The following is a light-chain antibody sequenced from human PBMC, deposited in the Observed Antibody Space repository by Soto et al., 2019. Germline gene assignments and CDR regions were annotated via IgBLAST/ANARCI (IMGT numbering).Light chain of an antibody. CDR2: GAS. Sequence: IVLTQSPATLSLSTGERATLSCRASQSVSSIYLAWYQQKPGQAPRLLIYGASSRATGIPDRFSGSGSGTDFTLTISSLEPEDFAVYYCQQRSNWPITFGQGTRLAIK. V-gene: IGKV3D-20*02. CDR3: QQRSNWPIT. J-gene: IGKJ5*01. CDR1: QSVSSIY.